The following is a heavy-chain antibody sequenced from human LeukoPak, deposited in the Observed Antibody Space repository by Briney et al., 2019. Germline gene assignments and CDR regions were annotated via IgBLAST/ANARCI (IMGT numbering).Heavy chain of an antibody. CDR3: ARVFAVAVAFDI. J-gene: IGHJ3*02. CDR2: IYYRGST. D-gene: IGHD6-19*01. V-gene: IGHV4-59*01. Sequence: PSETLSLTCTVSGGSISSYYWSWIRQPPGKGLEWIGYIYYRGSTNYNPSLKSRVTISVDTSKSQFSLKLSSVTAADKAVYYCARVFAVAVAFDIWGQGTMVTVSS. CDR1: GGSISSYY.